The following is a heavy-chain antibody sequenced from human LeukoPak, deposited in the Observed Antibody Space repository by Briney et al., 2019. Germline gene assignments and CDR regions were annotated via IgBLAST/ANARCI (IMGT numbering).Heavy chain of an antibody. CDR1: GFTFGRYP. Sequence: GGSLRLSCAASGFTFGRYPMHWVRQAPGKGLEYVSAISPDGGSTFYANSMKGRFTISRDNSKNTLYLQVGSLRGEDMAVYYCARAEQFVPGYFYYMDVWGKGTTVTVSS. J-gene: IGHJ6*03. D-gene: IGHD6-6*01. V-gene: IGHV3-64*01. CDR2: ISPDGGST. CDR3: ARAEQFVPGYFYYMDV.